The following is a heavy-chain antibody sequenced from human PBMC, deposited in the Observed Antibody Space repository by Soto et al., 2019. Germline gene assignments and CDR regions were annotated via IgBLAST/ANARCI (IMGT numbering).Heavy chain of an antibody. CDR2: IYPGDSDT. Sequence: PGESLKISCKGSGYSFTSYWIGWVRQMPGKGLEWMGIIYPGDSDTRYSPSFQGQVTISADKSISTAYLQWSSLKASDTAMYYCARVLVVPGAPYNWFDPWGQGSQVTVSS. CDR3: ARVLVVPGAPYNWFDP. V-gene: IGHV5-51*01. CDR1: GYSFTSYW. J-gene: IGHJ5*02. D-gene: IGHD2-2*01.